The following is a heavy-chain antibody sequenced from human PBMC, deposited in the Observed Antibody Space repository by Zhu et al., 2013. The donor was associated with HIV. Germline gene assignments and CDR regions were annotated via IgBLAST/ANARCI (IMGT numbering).Heavy chain of an antibody. D-gene: IGHD1-26*01. CDR1: GYILTNYA. Sequence: QVQLVQSGAEMKKPGTSVKVSCKASGYILTNYAIHWVRQAPGQRLEWMGWINGGNGNTKYSQRFQGRVTITTDTSANTAYMELSSLRSDDTAIYYCARDELTFVAFDIWGQGTMVTVSS. J-gene: IGHJ3*02. CDR3: ARDELTFVAFDI. V-gene: IGHV1-3*01. CDR2: INGGNGNT.